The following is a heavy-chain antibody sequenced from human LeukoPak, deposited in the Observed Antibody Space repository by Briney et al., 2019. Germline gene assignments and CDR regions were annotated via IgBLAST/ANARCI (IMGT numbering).Heavy chain of an antibody. CDR3: ARDLSGNSYFDY. D-gene: IGHD4-23*01. CDR2: ISYDGSNR. CDR1: GFTFRSYP. J-gene: IGHJ4*02. Sequence: GGSLRLSCAASGFTFRSYPMHWVRQAPGKGLEWVAVISYDGSNRYYIDSVKGRFTISRDNSKNTLYLQMNSLRAEDTAVYYCARDLSGNSYFDYWGQGTLVTVSS. V-gene: IGHV3-30-3*01.